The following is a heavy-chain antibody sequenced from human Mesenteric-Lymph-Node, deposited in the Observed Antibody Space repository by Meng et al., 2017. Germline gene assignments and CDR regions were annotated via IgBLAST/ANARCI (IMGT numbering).Heavy chain of an antibody. CDR1: GFTFSSYW. Sequence: GESLKISCAASGFTFSSYWMHWVRQAPGKGLVWVSRINSDGSSTSYADSVKGRFTISRDNSKNTLYLQMNSLRIEDTAVYFCARELGFRGFMDVWGQGTTVTVSS. V-gene: IGHV3-74*01. CDR3: ARELGFRGFMDV. D-gene: IGHD3-10*01. CDR2: INSDGSST. J-gene: IGHJ6*02.